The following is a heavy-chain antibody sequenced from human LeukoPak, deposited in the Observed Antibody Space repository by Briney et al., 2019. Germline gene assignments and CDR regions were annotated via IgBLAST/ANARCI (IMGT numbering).Heavy chain of an antibody. CDR2: ISSNGGST. CDR3: ARRMVRGVMGHRYYYYYYMDV. V-gene: IGHV3-64*01. D-gene: IGHD3-10*01. CDR1: GFTFSSYA. Sequence: GGSLRLSCAASGFTFSSYAMHWVRQAPGKGLEYVSAISSNGGSTYYANSVKGRFTISRDNSKNTLYLQMGSLRAEDTAVYYCARRMVRGVMGHRYYYYYYMDVWSKGTTVTVSS. J-gene: IGHJ6*03.